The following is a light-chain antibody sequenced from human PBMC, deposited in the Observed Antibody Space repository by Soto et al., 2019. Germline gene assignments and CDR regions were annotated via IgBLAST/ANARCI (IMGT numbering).Light chain of an antibody. CDR1: QSVSSY. CDR2: DAS. J-gene: IGKJ1*01. Sequence: EIVLTQSPATLSLSPGERATLSCRASQSVSSYLAWYQQKPGQAPSLLIYDASNRATGIPARFSGSGSGTDFTLTISSLQPEDFATYYCQQANSFSWTFGQGTKVDIK. CDR3: QQANSFSWT. V-gene: IGKV3-11*01.